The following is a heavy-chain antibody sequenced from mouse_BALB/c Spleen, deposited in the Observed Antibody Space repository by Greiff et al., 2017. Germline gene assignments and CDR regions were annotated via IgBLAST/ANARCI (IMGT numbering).Heavy chain of an antibody. D-gene: IGHD2-4*01. Sequence: QVQLKESGPGLVAPSQCLSITCTASGFSLTSYGVHWVRQPPGQGLEWLGVIWAGGSTNYNSAHMSRLSTSKDNSKSHVFLKMNSLQTDDTAMYYCATRYDYEAGYALDYWGQGTSVTVSS. V-gene: IGHV2-9*02. CDR2: IWAGGST. CDR1: GFSLTSYG. J-gene: IGHJ4*01. CDR3: ATRYDYEAGYALDY.